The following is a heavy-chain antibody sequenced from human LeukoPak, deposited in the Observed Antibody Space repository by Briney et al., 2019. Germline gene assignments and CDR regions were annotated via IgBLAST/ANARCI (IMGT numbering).Heavy chain of an antibody. Sequence: SETLSLTCAVSGGSISSGGYSWSWIRQPPGKGLKWIGYIYHSGSTYYNPSLKSRVTISVDRSKNQFSLKLSSVTAADTAVYYCARGRAIEYYYGSGSYFDYWGQGTLVTVSS. CDR2: IYHSGST. J-gene: IGHJ4*02. D-gene: IGHD3-10*01. V-gene: IGHV4-30-2*01. CDR3: ARGRAIEYYYGSGSYFDY. CDR1: GGSISSGGYS.